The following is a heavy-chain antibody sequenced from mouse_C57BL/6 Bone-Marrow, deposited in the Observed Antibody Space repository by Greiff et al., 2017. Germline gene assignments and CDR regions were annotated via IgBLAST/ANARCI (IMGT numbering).Heavy chain of an antibody. D-gene: IGHD1-1*01. CDR3: NHYYGSSYGAY. Sequence: VQLQQSGAELVRPGASVKLSCTASGFNIKDDYMHWVKQRPEQGLEWIGWIDPENGDTEYASKFQGKATITADTSSNTAYLQLSSLTSEDTAVYYSNHYYGSSYGAYWGQGTLVTVSA. CDR1: GFNIKDDY. CDR2: IDPENGDT. V-gene: IGHV14-4*01. J-gene: IGHJ3*01.